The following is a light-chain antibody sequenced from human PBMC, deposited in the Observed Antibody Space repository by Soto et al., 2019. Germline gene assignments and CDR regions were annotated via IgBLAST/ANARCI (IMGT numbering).Light chain of an antibody. CDR2: LNSDGSH. Sequence: QLVLTQSPSASASLGASVKLTCTLSGGHSSYAIAWHQQQPEKGPRYLMKLNSDGSHSKGDGIPDRFSGSSSGAERYLTISSLQSEDEADYYCQTWGTGPWVFGGGTKLTVL. CDR3: QTWGTGPWV. CDR1: GGHSSYA. V-gene: IGLV4-69*01. J-gene: IGLJ3*02.